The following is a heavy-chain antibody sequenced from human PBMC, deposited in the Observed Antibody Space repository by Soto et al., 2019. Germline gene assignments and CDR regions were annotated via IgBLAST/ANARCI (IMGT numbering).Heavy chain of an antibody. Sequence: QVQLVESGGGVVQPGRSLRLSCAASGFTFSSYAMHWVRQAPGKGLEWVAVISYDGSNKYYADSVKGRFTISRDNSTNTLYLQMNSLRAEDTAVYYCARGVGKRSIAARGLDYWGQGTLVTVSS. J-gene: IGHJ4*02. V-gene: IGHV3-30-3*01. D-gene: IGHD6-6*01. CDR2: ISYDGSNK. CDR3: ARGVGKRSIAARGLDY. CDR1: GFTFSSYA.